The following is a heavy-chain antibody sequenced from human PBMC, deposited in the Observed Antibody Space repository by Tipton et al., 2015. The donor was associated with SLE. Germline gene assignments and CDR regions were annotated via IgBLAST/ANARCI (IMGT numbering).Heavy chain of an antibody. D-gene: IGHD2-21*02. CDR2: ISDGGGT. V-gene: IGHV4-61*08. J-gene: IGHJ6*02. Sequence: TLSLTCSVSGGSFSNDDYYWIWIRQPPGKGLEWIGYISDGGGTNYNPSLKSRVTISVDPAKNQFSLKLTSVTAADTAVYYCARGMVTWRGAILGVDVWGQGTTVNVSS. CDR1: GGSFSNDDYY. CDR3: ARGMVTWRGAILGVDV.